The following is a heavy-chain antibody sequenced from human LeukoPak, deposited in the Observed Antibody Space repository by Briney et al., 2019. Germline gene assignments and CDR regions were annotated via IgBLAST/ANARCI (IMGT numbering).Heavy chain of an antibody. CDR3: ARQDGFKKMGLDY. CDR2: IYYRGST. V-gene: IGHV4-59*08. CDR1: GGSINNYY. Sequence: KPSETLSLTCTVSGGSINNYYYSWIWQPQGQGLGWVGYIYYRGSTNYNPSLKSRVTISLDTSKNQFSLKLSSVTAADTAVYYCARQDGFKKMGLDYWGQGTLVTVSS. J-gene: IGHJ4*02. D-gene: IGHD5-24*01.